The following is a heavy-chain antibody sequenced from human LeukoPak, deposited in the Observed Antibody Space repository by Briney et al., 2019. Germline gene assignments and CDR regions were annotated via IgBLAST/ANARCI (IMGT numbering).Heavy chain of an antibody. J-gene: IGHJ4*02. CDR3: ARFHRYLGVSLDY. D-gene: IGHD3-16*01. Sequence: SGPTLVNPTQTLPLTCTFSGFSLSTGGMCVSWSRQPPGKALEWLARIDWADDKLYSTSLKTRLTISKDTSKNPVVLTMTNMDPVDTATYFCARFHRYLGVSLDYWAQGTLVTVSS. V-gene: IGHV2-70*17. CDR2: IDWADDK. CDR1: GFSLSTGGMC.